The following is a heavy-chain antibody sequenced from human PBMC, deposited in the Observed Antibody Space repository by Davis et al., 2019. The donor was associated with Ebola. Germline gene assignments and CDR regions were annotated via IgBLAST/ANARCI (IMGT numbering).Heavy chain of an antibody. V-gene: IGHV1-46*01. D-gene: IGHD6-13*01. Sequence: ASVPVSCMASGYTFTIYYMHWVRQPPGQGLEWMGIINPSGGSTSYAQKFQGRVTMTRDTSTSTVYMELSSLRSEDTAVYYCARMAAALYYYGMDVWGQGTTVTVSS. CDR3: ARMAAALYYYGMDV. CDR2: INPSGGST. CDR1: GYTFTIYY. J-gene: IGHJ6*02.